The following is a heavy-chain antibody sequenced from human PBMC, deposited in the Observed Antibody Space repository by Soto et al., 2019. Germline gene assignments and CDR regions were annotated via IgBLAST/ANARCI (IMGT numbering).Heavy chain of an antibody. Sequence: GGSLRLSCAASGFTFSSYWMSWVRQAPGKGLEWVANIKQDGSEKYYVDSVKGRFTISRDNARNSLYLQMNSLRAEDTAVYYCARDGTSSIAARTDWGQGTLVTVSS. CDR2: IKQDGSEK. V-gene: IGHV3-7*01. CDR1: GFTFSSYW. D-gene: IGHD6-6*01. J-gene: IGHJ4*02. CDR3: ARDGTSSIAARTD.